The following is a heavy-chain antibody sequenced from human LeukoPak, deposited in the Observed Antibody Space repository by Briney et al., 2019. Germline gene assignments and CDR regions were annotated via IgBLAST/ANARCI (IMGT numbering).Heavy chain of an antibody. D-gene: IGHD3-10*01. CDR1: GYSISSGYY. V-gene: IGHV4-38-2*02. J-gene: IGHJ6*03. CDR3: ARVGDLFGAHRVRGLPPDYYYMDV. Sequence: KASETLSLTCTVSGYSISSGYYWGWIRQPPGKGLEWIGSIYHSGSSTYNPSLKSRVIISVDTSKNQFSLQLTSVTAADTAVYYCARVGDLFGAHRVRGLPPDYYYMDVWGKGTMVTVSS. CDR2: IYHSGSS.